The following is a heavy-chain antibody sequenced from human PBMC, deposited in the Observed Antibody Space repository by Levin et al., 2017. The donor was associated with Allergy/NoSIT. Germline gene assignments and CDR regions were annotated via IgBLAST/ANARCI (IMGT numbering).Heavy chain of an antibody. V-gene: IGHV3-21*01. CDR1: GFTFSTYS. D-gene: IGHD3-10*01. Sequence: GGSLRLSCVASGFTFSTYSMSWVRQAPGKGLEWVSSISSTGPYIYYADSLKGRFTISRDNAKNSLYLQMISLRAEDTAVYYCARGGLVRKVMAREVDYWGQGTLVTVSS. CDR3: ARGGLVRKVMAREVDY. CDR2: ISSTGPYI. J-gene: IGHJ4*02.